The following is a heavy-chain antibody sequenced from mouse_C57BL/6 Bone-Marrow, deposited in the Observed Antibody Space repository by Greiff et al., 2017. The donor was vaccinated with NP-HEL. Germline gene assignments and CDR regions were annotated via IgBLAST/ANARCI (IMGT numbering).Heavy chain of an antibody. J-gene: IGHJ1*03. Sequence: QVQLQQPGAELVKPGASVKLSCKASGYTFTSYWMQWVKQRPGQGLEWIGEIDPSDSYTNYNQKFTGKATLTVDTSSSTAYMQLSSLTSEDSAVYYCATSPLCYGSSYAAFWYFEVWGTGTTVTVAS. CDR3: ATSPLCYGSSYAAFWYFEV. CDR1: GYTFTSYW. CDR2: IDPSDSYT. D-gene: IGHD1-1*01. V-gene: IGHV1-50*01.